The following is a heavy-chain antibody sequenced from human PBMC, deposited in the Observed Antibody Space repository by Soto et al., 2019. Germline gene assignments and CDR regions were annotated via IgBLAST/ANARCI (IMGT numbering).Heavy chain of an antibody. D-gene: IGHD3-3*01. CDR3: ARVQYYDFWSGYYNSTPKKTPYNWFDP. CDR2: IYYSGST. J-gene: IGHJ5*02. CDR1: GGSISSGGYY. V-gene: IGHV4-31*03. Sequence: SETLSLTCTVSGGSISSGGYYWSWIRQHPGKGLEWIGYIYYSGSTYYNPSLKSRVTISVDTSKNQFSLKLSSVTAADTAVYYCARVQYYDFWSGYYNSTPKKTPYNWFDPWGQGTLVTVSS.